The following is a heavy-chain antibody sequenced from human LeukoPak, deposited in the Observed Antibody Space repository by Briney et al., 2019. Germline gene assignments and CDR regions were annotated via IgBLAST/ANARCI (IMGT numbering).Heavy chain of an antibody. CDR3: AREAGYSYGYGYYYYYYMDV. CDR1: GGSINSYY. V-gene: IGHV4-59*12. D-gene: IGHD5-18*01. Sequence: SETLSLTCTVSGGSINSYYWSWIRQPPGKGLEWIGYMYYSGSTNYNPSLKSRVTISVDTSKNQFSLKLSSVTAADTAVYYCAREAGYSYGYGYYYYYYMDVWGKGTTVTISS. CDR2: MYYSGST. J-gene: IGHJ6*03.